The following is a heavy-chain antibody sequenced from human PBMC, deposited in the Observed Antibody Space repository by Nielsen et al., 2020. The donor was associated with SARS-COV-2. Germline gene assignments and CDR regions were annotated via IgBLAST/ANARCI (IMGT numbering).Heavy chain of an antibody. CDR3: ARGDIAVVPAAMFRGDDAFDI. Sequence: SETLSLTCTVSGGSLSSRNYYWGWIRQPPGKGLEWIGTIYYSGSVSYNPSLRSRVTIPVDTSKKHLSLKLTSVTAADTAVYFCARGDIAVVPAAMFRGDDAFDIWGQGTMVRVSS. CDR1: GGSLSSRNYY. V-gene: IGHV4-39*02. CDR2: IYYSGSV. D-gene: IGHD2-2*01. J-gene: IGHJ3*02.